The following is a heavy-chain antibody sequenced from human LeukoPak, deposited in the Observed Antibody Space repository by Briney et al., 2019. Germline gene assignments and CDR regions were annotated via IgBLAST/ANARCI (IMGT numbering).Heavy chain of an antibody. CDR2: ISSSSSTI. V-gene: IGHV3-48*04. CDR3: ARAAVTGDFDY. Sequence: PGGSLRLSCAASGFTFSSYSMNWVRQAPGKGLEWVSYISSSSSTIYYADSVKGRFTISRDNAKNSLYPQMNSLRAEDTAVYYCARAAVTGDFDYWGQGTLVTVSS. J-gene: IGHJ4*02. CDR1: GFTFSSYS. D-gene: IGHD5-18*01.